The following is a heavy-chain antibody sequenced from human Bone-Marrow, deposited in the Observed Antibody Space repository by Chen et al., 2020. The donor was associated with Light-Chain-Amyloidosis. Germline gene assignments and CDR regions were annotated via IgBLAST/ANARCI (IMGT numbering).Heavy chain of an antibody. Sequence: EVQLEQSGPEVKKPGESLKISCKGSGYTFPNSRIGWVRQMPGKGLAWMGVIYPDDSDARYSPSFEGQVTISADKSITTAYLXWXSLKASDTAMYYCARRRDGYNFDYWGQGTLVTVSS. D-gene: IGHD5-12*01. J-gene: IGHJ4*02. CDR2: IYPDDSDA. V-gene: IGHV5-51*01. CDR1: GYTFPNSR. CDR3: ARRRDGYNFDY.